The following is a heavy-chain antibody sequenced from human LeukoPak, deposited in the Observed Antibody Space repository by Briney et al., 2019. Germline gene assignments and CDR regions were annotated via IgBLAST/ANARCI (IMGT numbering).Heavy chain of an antibody. J-gene: IGHJ3*02. CDR2: MNPNSGNT. D-gene: IGHD6-13*01. Sequence: ASVKVSCKASGYTFTSYDINWVRQATGQGLEWMRWMNPNSGNTGYAQKFQGRVTMTRNTSISTAYMELSSLRSEDTAVYYCARLYSSSWYGYAFDIWAKGQWSPSLQ. V-gene: IGHV1-8*01. CDR1: GYTFTSYD. CDR3: ARLYSSSWYGYAFDI.